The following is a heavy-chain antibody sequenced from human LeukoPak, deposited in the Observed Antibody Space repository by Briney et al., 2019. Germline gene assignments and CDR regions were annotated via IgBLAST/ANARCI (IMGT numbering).Heavy chain of an antibody. D-gene: IGHD4-17*01. Sequence: PAETLTLTCTVSGGSISGFYWSWRRQPAGKGLEWIGRINPSGGTNYNPSLKSRVTMSTATSTNKFSLNLRSVTAADTAVYYCAREYGDLDYWGRGTLVTVSS. V-gene: IGHV4-4*07. CDR1: GGSISGFY. CDR2: INPSGGT. J-gene: IGHJ4*02. CDR3: AREYGDLDY.